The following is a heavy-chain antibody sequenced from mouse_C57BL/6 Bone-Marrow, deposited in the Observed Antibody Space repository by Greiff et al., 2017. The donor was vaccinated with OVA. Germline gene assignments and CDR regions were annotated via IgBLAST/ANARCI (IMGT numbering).Heavy chain of an antibody. D-gene: IGHD1-1*01. CDR1: GYTFTSYW. Sequence: VQLQQSGTVLARPGASVTMSCKTSGYTFTSYWMHWVKQRPGQGLEWIGAIYPGNSDTSYNQQFKGKAKLTAVTSASPAYMELSRLTNEHSAVYYCTKSGVIYYYGSSYPRYFDVWGTGTTVTVSS. CDR3: TKSGVIYYYGSSYPRYFDV. J-gene: IGHJ1*03. CDR2: IYPGNSDT. V-gene: IGHV1-5*01.